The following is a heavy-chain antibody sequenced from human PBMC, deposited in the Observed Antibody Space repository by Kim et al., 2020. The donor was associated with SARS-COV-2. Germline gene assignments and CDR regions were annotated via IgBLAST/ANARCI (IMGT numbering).Heavy chain of an antibody. CDR2: INPSGGST. V-gene: IGHV1-46*01. CDR1: GYTFTSYY. J-gene: IGHJ4*02. Sequence: ASVKVSCKASGYTFTSYYMHWVRQAPGQGLEWMGIINPSGGSTSYAQKFQGRVTMTRDTSTSTVYMELSSLRSEDTAVYYCARDSSSRGGGATWFDYWGQGTLVTVSS. CDR3: ARDSSSRGGGATWFDY. D-gene: IGHD2-15*01.